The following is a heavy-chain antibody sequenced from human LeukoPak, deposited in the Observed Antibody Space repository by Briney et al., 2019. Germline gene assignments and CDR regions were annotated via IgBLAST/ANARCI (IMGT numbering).Heavy chain of an antibody. V-gene: IGHV1-18*01. CDR3: ARDASYGDSYDAFDI. CDR2: ISNYNGNT. Sequence: ASVKVSCKASGYTFTSYGISWVRQAPGQGLEWMGWISNYNGNTNYAQKLQGRVTMTTDTPTSTAYMELRSLRSDDTAVYYCARDASYGDSYDAFDIWGQGTMVTVSS. CDR1: GYTFTSYG. J-gene: IGHJ3*02. D-gene: IGHD4-17*01.